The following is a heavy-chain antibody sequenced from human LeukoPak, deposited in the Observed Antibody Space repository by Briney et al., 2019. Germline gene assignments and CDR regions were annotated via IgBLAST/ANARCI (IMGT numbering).Heavy chain of an antibody. CDR3: VKYSGFDYFFDY. V-gene: IGHV3-64D*06. CDR2: ISSSGGDT. Sequence: GGSLRLSCSASGFTFSNCPMHWARQAPGKGLEYISAISSSGGDTYYADSVKGRFSISRDNSKNTLYLQMSSLRTEDTAVYYCVKYSGFDYFFDYWGQGTLVTVSS. CDR1: GFTFSNCP. D-gene: IGHD5-12*01. J-gene: IGHJ4*02.